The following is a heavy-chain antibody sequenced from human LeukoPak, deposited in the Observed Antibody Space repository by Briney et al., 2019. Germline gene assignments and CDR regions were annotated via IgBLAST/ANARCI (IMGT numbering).Heavy chain of an antibody. J-gene: IGHJ4*02. D-gene: IGHD2-2*01. Sequence: GASVKVSFKAAGDTFTNYAMKWVRQAPGQGLEWMGWIATNTGNPTYAQGFTGRFVFSLDTSVSTAYLQISSLKAEFFFQAEDGIRDCSSTSCYLDYWGQGTLVTVSS. CDR3: GIRDCSSTSCYLDY. CDR2: IATNTGNP. CDR1: GDTFTNYA. V-gene: IGHV7-4-1*02.